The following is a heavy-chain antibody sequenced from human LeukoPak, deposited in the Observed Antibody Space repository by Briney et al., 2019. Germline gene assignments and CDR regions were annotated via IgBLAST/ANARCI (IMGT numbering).Heavy chain of an antibody. J-gene: IGHJ4*02. CDR2: IKQDGSER. CDR3: VRAIAAAASY. Sequence: GGSLRLSCAASGFTFSDYWMHWVRQAPGRGLEWVANIKQDGSERYYVDSVKGRFTIIRDNAKNSLSLQMNSLRVEDTAVYYCVRAIAAAASYWGQGTLVTVSS. CDR1: GFTFSDYW. D-gene: IGHD6-13*01. V-gene: IGHV3-7*01.